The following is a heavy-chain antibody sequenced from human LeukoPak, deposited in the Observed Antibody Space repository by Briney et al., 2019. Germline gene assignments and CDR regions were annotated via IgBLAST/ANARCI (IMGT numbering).Heavy chain of an antibody. CDR2: IYTSGST. Sequence: SETLSLTCTVSGGSISSYYWSWIRQPAGKGLEWIGRIYTSGSTNYNPSLKSRVTMSVDTSKNQFSLKLSSVTAADTAVYYCARHYFDSSGHYWYFDLWGRGTLVTVSS. CDR3: ARHYFDSSGHYWYFDL. D-gene: IGHD3-22*01. CDR1: GGSISSYY. J-gene: IGHJ2*01. V-gene: IGHV4-4*07.